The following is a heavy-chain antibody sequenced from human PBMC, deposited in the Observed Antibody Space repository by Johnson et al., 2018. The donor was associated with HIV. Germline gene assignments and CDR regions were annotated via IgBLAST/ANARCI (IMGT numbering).Heavy chain of an antibody. V-gene: IGHV3-23*04. J-gene: IGHJ3*02. Sequence: VQLVESGGGLIQPGGSLRLSCAASEFTFSKYAMSWVRQAPGKGLEWVSGISGSGTTTYYGDSVKGRFTISRDNSKNTLYLQMGSLRAEEMAVYYCAIDAVTPIWGQGTMVTVSS. CDR1: EFTFSKYA. D-gene: IGHD4-17*01. CDR2: ISGSGTTT. CDR3: AIDAVTPI.